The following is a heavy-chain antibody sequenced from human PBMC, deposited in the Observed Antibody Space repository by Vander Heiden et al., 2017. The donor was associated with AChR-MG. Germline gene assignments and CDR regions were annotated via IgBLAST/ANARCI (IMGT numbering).Heavy chain of an antibody. CDR3: ARDLGDSSGYYSGGGY. J-gene: IGHJ4*02. D-gene: IGHD3-22*01. V-gene: IGHV1-69*01. Sequence: QVQLVQSGAEVKKPGSSVKVSCTASGGTFSSYAISWVRQAPGQGLEWMGGIIPIFGTANYAQKFQGRVTITADESTSTAYMELSSLRSEDTAVYYCARDLGDSSGYYSGGGYWGQGTLVTVSS. CDR2: IIPIFGTA. CDR1: GGTFSSYA.